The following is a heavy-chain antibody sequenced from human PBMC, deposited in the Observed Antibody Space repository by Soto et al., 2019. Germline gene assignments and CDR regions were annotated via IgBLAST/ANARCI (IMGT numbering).Heavy chain of an antibody. CDR2: INLNGGST. J-gene: IGHJ3*02. CDR3: ARVPPGGYSGYDSAFDI. D-gene: IGHD5-12*01. Sequence: GGSLRLSCAASGFTFDDYGMSWVRQAPGKGLEWVSGINLNGGSTVYADSVKGRFTISRDNAKNSLYLQMNSLRAEDTALYYCARVPPGGYSGYDSAFDIWGQGTMVTVSS. CDR1: GFTFDDYG. V-gene: IGHV3-20*04.